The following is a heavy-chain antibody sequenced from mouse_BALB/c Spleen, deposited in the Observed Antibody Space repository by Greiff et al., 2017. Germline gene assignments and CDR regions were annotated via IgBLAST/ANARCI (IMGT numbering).Heavy chain of an antibody. CDR2: ISYSGST. CDR1: GYSITSDYA. CDR3: ARDYYYGSSYYFDY. D-gene: IGHD1-1*01. V-gene: IGHV3-2*02. J-gene: IGHJ2*01. Sequence: EVQLVESGPGLVKPSQSLSLTCTVTGYSITSDYAWNWIRQFPGNKLEWMGYISYSGSTSYNPSLKSRISITRDTSKNQFFLQLNSVTTEDTATYYCARDYYYGSSYYFDYWGQGTTLTVSS.